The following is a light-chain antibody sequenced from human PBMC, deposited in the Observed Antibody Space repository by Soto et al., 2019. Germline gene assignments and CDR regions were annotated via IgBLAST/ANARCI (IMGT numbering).Light chain of an antibody. J-gene: IGKJ5*01. V-gene: IGKV3-15*01. CDR1: QGVTTN. CDR3: QQYNNWPFS. Sequence: EIVMTQSPASLSVSPGERVTLSCRAGQGVTTNFAWYQQKSGQSPRLLIYDVSTRATGVPARFSGTGSETDFTLTISGLQSEDSAVYFYQQYNNWPFSFGQGTRLEIK. CDR2: DVS.